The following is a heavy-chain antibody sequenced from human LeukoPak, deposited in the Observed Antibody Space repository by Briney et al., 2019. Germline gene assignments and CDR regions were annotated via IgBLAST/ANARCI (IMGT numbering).Heavy chain of an antibody. Sequence: ASVKVSCKTSGYTFTSYSIHWVRQAPGQRPEWMGRINGGNDNTRYAQKFQGRVTITRDTSASTAYMELSSLRSEDTAVYYCARGIAVEPTANWFDPWGQGTLVIVSS. CDR2: INGGNDNT. CDR3: ARGIAVEPTANWFDP. D-gene: IGHD2-2*01. V-gene: IGHV1-3*01. CDR1: GYTFTSYS. J-gene: IGHJ5*02.